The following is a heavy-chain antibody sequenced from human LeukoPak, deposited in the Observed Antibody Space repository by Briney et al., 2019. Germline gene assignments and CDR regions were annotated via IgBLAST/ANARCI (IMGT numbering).Heavy chain of an antibody. CDR1: GGTFSSYA. V-gene: IGHV1-69*04. CDR3: ARDTNDYYDSSGYYLHY. CDR2: IIPIFGIA. J-gene: IGHJ4*02. Sequence: SVKVSCKASGGTFSSYAISWVRQAPGQGLEWMGRIIPIFGIANYAQKFQGRVTITADKSTSTAYMELSSLRSEDTAVYYCARDTNDYYDSSGYYLHYWGQGTLVTVSS. D-gene: IGHD3-22*01.